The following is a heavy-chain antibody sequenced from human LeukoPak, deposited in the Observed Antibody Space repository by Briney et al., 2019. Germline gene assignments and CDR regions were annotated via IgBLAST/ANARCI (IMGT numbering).Heavy chain of an antibody. CDR1: GFTFSSYW. D-gene: IGHD4/OR15-4a*01. Sequence: GGSLRLSCAASGFTFSSYWISWVRQAPGKGLEWVANINQDGSEKYYVDFVKGRFTLSRDSAKNSLYLQMNSLGAEDTAVYYCARANYKDYWGQGTLATVSS. CDR3: ARANYKDY. J-gene: IGHJ4*02. V-gene: IGHV3-7*03. CDR2: INQDGSEK.